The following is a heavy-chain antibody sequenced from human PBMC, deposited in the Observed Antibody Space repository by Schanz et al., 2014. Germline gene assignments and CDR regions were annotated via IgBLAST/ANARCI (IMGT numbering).Heavy chain of an antibody. Sequence: QVQLVQSGSELKKPGASVKVSCKASGYTFTNHYLHWVRQAPGQGLEWMGRISPSSGGTNYAQNFQGRVTMTKDTSINTVYMELSTLTSDDTAVYYCVRELSGGTFDYWGQGALVTVSS. J-gene: IGHJ4*02. V-gene: IGHV1-2*06. CDR3: VRELSGGTFDY. D-gene: IGHD1-1*01. CDR1: GYTFTNHY. CDR2: ISPSSGGT.